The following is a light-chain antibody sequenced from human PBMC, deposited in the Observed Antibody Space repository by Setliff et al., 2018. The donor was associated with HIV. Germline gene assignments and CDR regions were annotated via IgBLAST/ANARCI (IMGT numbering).Light chain of an antibody. CDR1: TSDIGNFNL. CDR3: CSYAGSDLYV. CDR2: EVS. V-gene: IGLV2-23*02. Sequence: QSALAQPASVSGSPGQSITISCTGTTSDIGNFNLVSWYQQHPGKAPKLMICEVSKRPSGVSDRFSGSKSANTASLTISGLQAEDEADYYCCSYAGSDLYVFGTGTKVTV. J-gene: IGLJ1*01.